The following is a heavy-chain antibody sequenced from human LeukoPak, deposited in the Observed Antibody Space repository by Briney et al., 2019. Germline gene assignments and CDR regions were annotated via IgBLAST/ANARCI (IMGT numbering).Heavy chain of an antibody. D-gene: IGHD5-18*01. V-gene: IGHV5-51*01. CDR3: ARKIQMGYSYDPAFDY. CDR2: IYAGGSDT. CDR1: GYSFTSHW. J-gene: IGHJ4*02. Sequence: GESLKISCKGSGYSFTSHWIAWVRQMPGKGLEWMGIIYAGGSDTRYSPSFQGQVTMSVDKSINTAYLQWDSLKASDTAMYYCARKIQMGYSYDPAFDYWGQGTQVTVSS.